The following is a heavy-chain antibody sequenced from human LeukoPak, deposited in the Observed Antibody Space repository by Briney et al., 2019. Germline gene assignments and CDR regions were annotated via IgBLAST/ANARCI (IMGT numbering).Heavy chain of an antibody. V-gene: IGHV3-7*01. CDR3: ARSRT. Sequence: GGSLRLSCAASGFSFGSYWMSWVRQAPGKGLEWVANIRQDGSEKYYVDSVKGRFTISRDNAKNSLYLQMNSLRAEDTAVYYCARSRTWGQGTLVTVSS. CDR2: IRQDGSEK. CDR1: GFSFGSYW. J-gene: IGHJ5*02.